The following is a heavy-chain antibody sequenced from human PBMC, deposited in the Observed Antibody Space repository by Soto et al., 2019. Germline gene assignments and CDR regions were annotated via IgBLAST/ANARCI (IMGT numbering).Heavy chain of an antibody. Sequence: EVHLLQSGGGLVQPGGSLRLSCAASGFSFSSFALSWVRQSPGKGLEWVAAVSGRGGDTYYANSVKGRFTISRDNSQNTLFLQMNSLRAEDSAIYHCAKDPNYDFWSGFSAVYFDYWGQGTLVTVSS. CDR2: VSGRGGDT. J-gene: IGHJ4*02. V-gene: IGHV3-23*01. CDR1: GFSFSSFA. CDR3: AKDPNYDFWSGFSAVYFDY. D-gene: IGHD3-3*01.